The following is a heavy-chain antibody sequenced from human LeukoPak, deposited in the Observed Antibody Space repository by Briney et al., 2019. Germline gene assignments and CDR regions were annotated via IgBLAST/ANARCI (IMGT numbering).Heavy chain of an antibody. CDR3: ARDGSLPDF. J-gene: IGHJ4*02. D-gene: IGHD3-3*01. V-gene: IGHV3-74*01. Sequence: GGSLRLSCAASEFTFGRHWMHWVRQAPGKGLVWVSYINSDGSSTSYADYVKGRFTISRDNAKNMLYLQMNSLRAEDTAVYYCARDGSLPDFWGQGTLVTVSS. CDR2: INSDGSST. CDR1: EFTFGRHW.